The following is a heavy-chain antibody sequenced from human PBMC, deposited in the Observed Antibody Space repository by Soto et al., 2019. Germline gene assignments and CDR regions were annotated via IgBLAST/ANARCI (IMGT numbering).Heavy chain of an antibody. CDR3: AKAGAGVANFDY. CDR1: GFTFSTNL. Sequence: EVHLVEAGGGVVQPGGSLRLSCAASGFTFSTNLMHWVRQAPGKGLVWVSRINSDGTNAAYADSVQGRFTISRDNAKNTLYLQMNSLTGEDTAVYYCAKAGAGVANFDYWGQGTLVTVSS. CDR2: INSDGTNA. D-gene: IGHD3-3*01. V-gene: IGHV3-74*01. J-gene: IGHJ4*02.